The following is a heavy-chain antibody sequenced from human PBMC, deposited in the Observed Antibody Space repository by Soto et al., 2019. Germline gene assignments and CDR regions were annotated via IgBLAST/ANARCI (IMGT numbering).Heavy chain of an antibody. V-gene: IGHV4-59*01. J-gene: IGHJ4*02. CDR3: ARGYDFWSGLTFDY. CDR1: GGSISSYY. Sequence: SETLSLTCTVSGGSISSYYWSWIRQPPGKGLEWIGYIYYSGSTNYNPSLKSRVTISVDTSKNQFSLKLSSVTAADTAVYYCARGYDFWSGLTFDYWGQGTLVTVSS. CDR2: IYYSGST. D-gene: IGHD3-3*01.